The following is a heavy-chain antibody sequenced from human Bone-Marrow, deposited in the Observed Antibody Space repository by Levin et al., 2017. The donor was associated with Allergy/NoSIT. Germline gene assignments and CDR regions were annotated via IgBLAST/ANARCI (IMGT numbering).Heavy chain of an antibody. CDR2: ISSSSSTI. CDR3: ARDRRYNWNDEYYFDY. D-gene: IGHD1-1*01. J-gene: IGHJ4*02. V-gene: IGHV3-48*01. Sequence: LSLTCAASGFTFSSYSMNWVRQAPGKGLEWVSYISSSSSTIYYADSVKGRFTISRDNAKNSLYLQMNSLRAEDTAVYYCARDRRYNWNDEYYFDYWGQGTLVTVSS. CDR1: GFTFSSYS.